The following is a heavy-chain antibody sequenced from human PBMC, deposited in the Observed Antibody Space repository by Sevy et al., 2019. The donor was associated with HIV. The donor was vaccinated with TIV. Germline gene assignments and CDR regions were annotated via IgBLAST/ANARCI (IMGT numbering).Heavy chain of an antibody. Sequence: SETLSLTCTVSGGSISTYYWSWIRQSPGKGLEYIGYIYYTGRTNSNPSLKSRVTISVDTSKNQFSLKLRSVTAVDTAVYYCASAPPVRSGDDSLNWFDPWGQGTQVTVSS. V-gene: IGHV4-59*01. CDR2: IYYTGRT. CDR1: GGSISTYY. D-gene: IGHD5-12*01. J-gene: IGHJ5*02. CDR3: ASAPPVRSGDDSLNWFDP.